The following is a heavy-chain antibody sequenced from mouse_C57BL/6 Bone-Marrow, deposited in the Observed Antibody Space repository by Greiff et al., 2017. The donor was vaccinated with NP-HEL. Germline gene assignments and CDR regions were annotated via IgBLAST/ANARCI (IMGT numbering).Heavy chain of an antibody. CDR3: ARFSLGQDFDY. Sequence: QVQLQQPGAELVRPGSSVKLSCKASGYTFTSYWLDWVKQRPGQGLEWIGNIYPSDSATHYNQKFKDKATLTVDKSSSTAYMQLSSLTSEDSAVYYCARFSLGQDFDYWGQGTTLTVSS. V-gene: IGHV1-61*01. CDR2: IYPSDSAT. J-gene: IGHJ2*01. CDR1: GYTFTSYW. D-gene: IGHD4-1*01.